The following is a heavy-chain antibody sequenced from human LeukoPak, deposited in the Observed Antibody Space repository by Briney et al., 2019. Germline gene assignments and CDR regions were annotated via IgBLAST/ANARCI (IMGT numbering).Heavy chain of an antibody. CDR2: IYYSRST. V-gene: IGHV4-59*01. Sequence: SETLSLTCTVYGCSISSYYWCWIRQPLGKGLEWLGYIYYSRSTNYNPSLKSRVTISVDTSKNQFSLKLSSVTAADTAVYYCARIFGADFWSGYYTGYYYYMDVWGKGTTVTVSS. D-gene: IGHD3-3*01. CDR1: GCSISSYY. J-gene: IGHJ6*03. CDR3: ARIFGADFWSGYYTGYYYYMDV.